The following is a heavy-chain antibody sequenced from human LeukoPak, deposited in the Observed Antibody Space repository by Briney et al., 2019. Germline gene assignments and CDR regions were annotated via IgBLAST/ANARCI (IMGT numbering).Heavy chain of an antibody. J-gene: IGHJ4*02. CDR2: IYHSGSGST. Sequence: SQTLSLTCTVSGGSISSGGHSWSWIRQPPGKGLEWIGYIYHSGSGSTYYNPSLKTRVTMSVDTSKTQFSLNLSSVTAADTAVYYCATSLRGASDFWSQGTLVTVSS. CDR1: GGSISSGGHS. V-gene: IGHV4-30-2*05. D-gene: IGHD3-10*01. CDR3: ATSLRGASDF.